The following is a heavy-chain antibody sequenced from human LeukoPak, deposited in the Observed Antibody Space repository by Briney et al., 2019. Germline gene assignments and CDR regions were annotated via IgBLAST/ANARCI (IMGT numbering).Heavy chain of an antibody. CDR2: IYHSGNT. J-gene: IGHJ3*02. CDR1: GYSISSGYY. V-gene: IGHV4-38-2*02. CDR3: ARQGGGYCSSTRCYSALDI. D-gene: IGHD2-2*02. Sequence: PSETLSLTCTVSGYSISSGYYWDWIRQPPGKGLEWIGNIYHSGNTYYNPSLKSRVTISVDTSKNQFSLKPNSVTAADTAVYYCARQGGGYCSSTRCYSALDIWGQGTMVTVSS.